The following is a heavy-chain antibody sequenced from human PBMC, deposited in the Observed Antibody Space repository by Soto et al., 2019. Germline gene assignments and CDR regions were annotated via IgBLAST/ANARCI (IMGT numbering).Heavy chain of an antibody. J-gene: IGHJ3*02. CDR2: ISAYNGNT. V-gene: IGHV1-18*01. CDR3: ARDMGDYDPDAFDI. D-gene: IGHD4-17*01. Sequence: VKVSFKASGYTFTSYGISWVRQAPGQGLEWMGWISAYNGNTNYAQKLQGRVTVTTDTSTSTAYMELRSLRSDDTAVYYCARDMGDYDPDAFDIWGQGTMVTVSS. CDR1: GYTFTSYG.